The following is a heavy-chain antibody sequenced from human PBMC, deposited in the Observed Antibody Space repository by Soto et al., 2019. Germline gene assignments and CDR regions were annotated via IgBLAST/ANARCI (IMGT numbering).Heavy chain of an antibody. CDR3: ARLGRRTVASHFDY. D-gene: IGHD2-21*01. V-gene: IGHV4-59*08. CDR1: GGSISPYY. J-gene: IGHJ4*02. CDR2: IYYSGST. Sequence: QVQLQESGPGLVKPSETLSLTCTVSGGSISPYYWSWIRLPPGKGLEWIGYIYYSGSTNYNPSLRSRGTISVDTSKNQFSLRLSSVTAADTAVYYCARLGRRTVASHFDYWGQGTLITVSS.